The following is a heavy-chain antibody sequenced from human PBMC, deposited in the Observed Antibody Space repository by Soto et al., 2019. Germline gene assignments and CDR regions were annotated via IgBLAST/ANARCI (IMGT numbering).Heavy chain of an antibody. V-gene: IGHV4-31*03. J-gene: IGHJ4*02. D-gene: IGHD6-6*01. CDR3: ARGGDEYYFDY. CDR1: GGSISSGGYY. Sequence: SETLSLTCTVSGGSISSGGYYWTWIRQHPGKGLEWIGYIYNSGSTYYNPSLKSRVSISVDPSKNQFSLKLTSVTAADTAVYYCARGGDEYYFDYWGQGTQVT. CDR2: IYNSGST.